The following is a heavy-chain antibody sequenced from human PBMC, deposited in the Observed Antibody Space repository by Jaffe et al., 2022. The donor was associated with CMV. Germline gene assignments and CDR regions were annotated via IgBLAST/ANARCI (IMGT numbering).Heavy chain of an antibody. CDR1: GFTFGDYA. D-gene: IGHD4-17*01. Sequence: EVQLVESGGGLVQPGRSLRLSCTASGFTFGDYAMSWVRQAPGKGLEWVGFIRSKAYGGTTEYAASVKGRFTISRDDSKSIAYLQMNSLKTEDTAVYYCTRVGAMTTGGVYYYYYYMDVWGKGTTVTVSS. CDR2: IRSKAYGGTT. CDR3: TRVGAMTTGGVYYYYYYMDV. V-gene: IGHV3-49*04. J-gene: IGHJ6*03.